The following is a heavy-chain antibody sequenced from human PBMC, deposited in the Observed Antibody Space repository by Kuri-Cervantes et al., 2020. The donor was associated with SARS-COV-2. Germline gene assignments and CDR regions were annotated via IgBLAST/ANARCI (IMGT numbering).Heavy chain of an antibody. Sequence: LTCAASGFTFSSYGMHWVRQAPGKGLGWVAVISYDGSNKYYADSVKGRFTISRDNSKNTLYLQMNSLRAEDTAVYYCARDHAVGGEWLVPDPSYYMDVWGKGTTVTVSS. CDR2: ISYDGSNK. CDR3: ARDHAVGGEWLVPDPSYYMDV. CDR1: GFTFSSYG. V-gene: IGHV3-30*19. J-gene: IGHJ6*03. D-gene: IGHD6-19*01.